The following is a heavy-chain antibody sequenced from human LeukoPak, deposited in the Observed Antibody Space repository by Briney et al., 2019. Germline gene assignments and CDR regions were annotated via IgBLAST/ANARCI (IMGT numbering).Heavy chain of an antibody. V-gene: IGHV3-21*01. CDR2: ISSRSSYI. D-gene: IGHD3-3*01. CDR3: ARVAYYDLWSGYYSYFDY. Sequence: GGSLRLSCAASGFTFSSYSMNWVRQARGKGLEGVSSISSRSSYIYYADSVRGRFTISRDNGKNSLYLQMNSLRAEDTAVYYCARVAYYDLWSGYYSYFDYWGQGTLVTVSS. CDR1: GFTFSSYS. J-gene: IGHJ4*02.